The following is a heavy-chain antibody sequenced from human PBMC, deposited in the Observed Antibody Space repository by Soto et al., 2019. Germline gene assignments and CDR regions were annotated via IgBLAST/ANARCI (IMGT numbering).Heavy chain of an antibody. CDR2: IYYSGST. CDR3: ARQSYDSSGYFDY. D-gene: IGHD3-22*01. Sequence: SETLSLTCTVSGGSISSGDYYWSWIRHPPGKGLEWIGSIYYSGSTYYNPSLNSRVTISVDTSRIHFSLKLISVTAADTAVYYCARQSYDSSGYFDYWGQGTLVTVSS. J-gene: IGHJ4*02. V-gene: IGHV4-39*01. CDR1: GGSISSGDYY.